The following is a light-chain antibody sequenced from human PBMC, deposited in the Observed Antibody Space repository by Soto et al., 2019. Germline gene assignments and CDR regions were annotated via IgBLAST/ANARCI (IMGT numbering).Light chain of an antibody. CDR3: SSYTSSSTVI. CDR1: SSDVGGYIY. J-gene: IGLJ2*01. CDR2: EVS. V-gene: IGLV2-14*01. Sequence: QSALTQPASVSGSPGQSITISCTGTSSDVGGYIYVSWYQQHPGKAPQLMIYEVSNRPSGVSNRFSASKSGNTASLIISGLQAEDEADYYCSSYTSSSTVIFGGGTKLTVL.